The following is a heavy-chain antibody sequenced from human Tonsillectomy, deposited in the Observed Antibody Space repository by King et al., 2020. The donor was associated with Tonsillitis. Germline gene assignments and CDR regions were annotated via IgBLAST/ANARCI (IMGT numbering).Heavy chain of an antibody. CDR1: GLTFSSYW. CDR2: IKNDGIST. Sequence: VQLVESGGGLVQPGGSLRLSCAGSGLTFSSYWMHWVRQAPGKGLMWVSRIKNDGISTDYADSVKGRFIISRDDAKSTLYLQMSSLRADDTAIYYCATGIINAYDIWGQGTMVTVSS. V-gene: IGHV3-74*01. J-gene: IGHJ3*02. CDR3: ATGIINAYDI.